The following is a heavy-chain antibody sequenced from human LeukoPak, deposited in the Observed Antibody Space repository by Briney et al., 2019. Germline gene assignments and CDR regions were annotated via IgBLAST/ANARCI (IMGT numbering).Heavy chain of an antibody. CDR3: ARNFYDSGSYYPPWY. Sequence: GGSLRLSCAASGFTYSSYAMHWVRQGPGKGLEWVAVISYDGTNEYSADSVKGRFTISRDNSKNTLYLQMNSLRVEDTAVYYCARNFYDSGSYYPPWYWGQGVLVTVSS. CDR1: GFTYSSYA. CDR2: ISYDGTNE. V-gene: IGHV3-30*04. J-gene: IGHJ4*02. D-gene: IGHD3-10*01.